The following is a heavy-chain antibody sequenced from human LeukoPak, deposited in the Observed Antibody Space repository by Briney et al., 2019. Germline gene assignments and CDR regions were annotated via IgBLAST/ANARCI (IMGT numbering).Heavy chain of an antibody. D-gene: IGHD6-6*01. CDR1: GGSISSGSYY. CDR2: IYTSGST. CDR3: ARGLSIARLD. V-gene: IGHV4-61*02. J-gene: IGHJ4*02. Sequence: KTSETLSLTCTVSGGSISSGSYYWSWIRQPAGKGLEWIGRIYTSGSTNYNPSLKSRVTISVDTSKNQFSLKLSSVTAAGTAVYYCARGLSIARLDWGQGTLVTVSS.